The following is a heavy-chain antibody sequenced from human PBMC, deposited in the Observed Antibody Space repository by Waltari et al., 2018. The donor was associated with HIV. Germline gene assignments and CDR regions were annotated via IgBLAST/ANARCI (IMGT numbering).Heavy chain of an antibody. Sequence: EVQLAQSGAEVKKPGESLKISCKGSGYSFTTYWIGWVRQMPGKGLEWMGIIHPGDSDTRYSPSFQGQVTISADKSISTAYLQWSSLKASDTAMYYCARLVLVPAAGFFYYNGMDVWGQGTTVTVFS. CDR1: GYSFTTYW. V-gene: IGHV5-51*01. D-gene: IGHD2-2*01. CDR3: ARLVLVPAAGFFYYNGMDV. J-gene: IGHJ6*02. CDR2: IHPGDSDT.